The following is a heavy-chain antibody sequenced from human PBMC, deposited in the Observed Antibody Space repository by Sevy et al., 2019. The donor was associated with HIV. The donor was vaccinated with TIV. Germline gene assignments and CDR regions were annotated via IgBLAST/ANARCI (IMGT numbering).Heavy chain of an antibody. V-gene: IGHV4-61*01. CDR1: GGSVSSGSYY. Sequence: SETLSLTCTVSGGSVSSGSYYWSWIRQPPGKGLEWIGYIYDSGRTNYNPSLKSRVTISVDTSKNQFSLKLSSVTAADTAVYYCAREGFTSSSFGWFDPWGQGTLVTVSS. CDR2: IYDSGRT. J-gene: IGHJ5*02. D-gene: IGHD6-13*01. CDR3: AREGFTSSSFGWFDP.